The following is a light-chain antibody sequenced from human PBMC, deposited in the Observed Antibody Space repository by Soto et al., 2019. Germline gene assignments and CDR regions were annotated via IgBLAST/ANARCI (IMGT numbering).Light chain of an antibody. J-gene: IGKJ2*01. CDR2: RAS. Sequence: EIVLTQSPGTLRLSRGESATLSCRASHTISSSYLTWYQQRPGQPPRLLIYRASRRATGIPDRFSASGSGTDFTLTISRLEPEDFEVYYCQQYGSSPPYTFGQGTKREIK. CDR3: QQYGSSPPYT. V-gene: IGKV3-20*01. CDR1: HTISSSY.